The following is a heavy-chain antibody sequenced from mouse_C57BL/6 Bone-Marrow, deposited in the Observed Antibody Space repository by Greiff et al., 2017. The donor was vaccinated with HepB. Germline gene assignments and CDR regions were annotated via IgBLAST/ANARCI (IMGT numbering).Heavy chain of an antibody. CDR3: ARHGGLRRFAY. Sequence: EVKVEESGGGLVQPGGSLKLSCAASGFTFSDYYMYWVRQTPEKRLEWVAYISNGGGSTYYPDTVKGRFTISRDNAKNTLYLQMSRLKSEDTAMYYCARHGGLRRFAYWGQGTLVTVSA. J-gene: IGHJ3*01. V-gene: IGHV5-12*01. D-gene: IGHD2-4*01. CDR2: ISNGGGST. CDR1: GFTFSDYY.